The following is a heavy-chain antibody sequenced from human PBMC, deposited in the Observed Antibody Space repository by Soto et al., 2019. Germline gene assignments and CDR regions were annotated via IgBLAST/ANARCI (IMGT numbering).Heavy chain of an antibody. Sequence: LSLTCTVSGGSVSSGSYYWSWIRQSAGKGLEWIGRIYPSGSTNYNPSLKGRVTMSVDTSNNQFSLNLGSVTAADTAVYYCARDRTAAGPSNWFDPWGQGTLVTVSS. CDR2: IYPSGST. CDR3: ARDRTAAGPSNWFDP. D-gene: IGHD6-13*01. CDR1: GGSVSSGSYY. J-gene: IGHJ5*02. V-gene: IGHV4-61*02.